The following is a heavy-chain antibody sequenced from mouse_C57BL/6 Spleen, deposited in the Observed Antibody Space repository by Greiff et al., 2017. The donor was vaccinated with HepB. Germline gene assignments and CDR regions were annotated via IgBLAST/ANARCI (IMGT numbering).Heavy chain of an antibody. Sequence: VQLKESGAELVRPGASVKLSCTASGFNIKDDYMHWVKQRPEQGLEWIGWIDPENGDTEYASKFQGKATITADTSSNTAYLQLSSLTSEDTAVYYCTTLGYYGSSPFAYWGQGTLVTVSA. CDR2: IDPENGDT. J-gene: IGHJ3*01. CDR1: GFNIKDDY. CDR3: TTLGYYGSSPFAY. D-gene: IGHD1-1*01. V-gene: IGHV14-4*01.